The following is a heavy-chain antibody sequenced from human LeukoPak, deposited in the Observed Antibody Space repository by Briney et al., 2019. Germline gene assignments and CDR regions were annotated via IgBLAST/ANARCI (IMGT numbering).Heavy chain of an antibody. CDR2: IKQGGSEK. V-gene: IGHV3-7*05. Sequence: GGSLRLSCAASGFTFSAYWMSWVRQAPGKGLEWVANIKQGGSEKYYVDSVKGRFTISRDDAENSVYLQMNSLRAEDTAVYYCARTRGGYFFDYWGQGTRVTVSS. J-gene: IGHJ4*02. CDR3: ARTRGGYFFDY. CDR1: GFTFSAYW. D-gene: IGHD1-26*01.